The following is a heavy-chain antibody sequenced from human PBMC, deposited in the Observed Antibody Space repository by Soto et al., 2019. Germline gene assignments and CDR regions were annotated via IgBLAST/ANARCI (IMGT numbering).Heavy chain of an antibody. J-gene: IGHJ4*02. V-gene: IGHV1-18*01. CDR1: GYTFASYA. CDR3: ARDPPPPDY. Sequence: QVQLVQSGAEVKKPGASVKVSCKASGYTFASYAISWMRQAPGQGLEWMGWISAYNGNTNYAQKLQGRATMTTDTSTSTAEMELRSRRSDDTAVYYCARDPPPPDYWGQGTLVTVSS. CDR2: ISAYNGNT.